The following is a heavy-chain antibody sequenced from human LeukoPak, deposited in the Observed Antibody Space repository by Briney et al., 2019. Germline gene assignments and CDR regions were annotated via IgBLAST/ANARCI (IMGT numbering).Heavy chain of an antibody. D-gene: IGHD3-10*01. Sequence: SETLSLTCTVSGGSISSDSYYWGWIRRPPGKGLELIGTVFYSGTTYYNPSLRSRLTISVDTSKNQFSLRLTSVTAADTTVYYCARLAAIRGVVFIDYWGQGALDTVSS. CDR2: VFYSGTT. J-gene: IGHJ4*02. CDR1: GGSISSDSYY. V-gene: IGHV4-39*01. CDR3: ARLAAIRGVVFIDY.